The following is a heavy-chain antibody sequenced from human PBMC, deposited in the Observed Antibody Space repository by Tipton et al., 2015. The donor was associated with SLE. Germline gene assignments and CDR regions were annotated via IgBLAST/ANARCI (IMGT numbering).Heavy chain of an antibody. CDR1: GDSTISQY. Sequence: TLSLTCTVSGDSTISQYWSWMRLSPGKGPEWIGYVSHRGTPRYNPSLKSRVTISIDMSKNQLSLKLKSMTTADTAVYYCAREEEGCSGGNCWDYFDSWGQGTLVTVSS. V-gene: IGHV4-59*11. D-gene: IGHD2-15*01. CDR3: AREEEGCSGGNCWDYFDS. CDR2: VSHRGTP. J-gene: IGHJ4*02.